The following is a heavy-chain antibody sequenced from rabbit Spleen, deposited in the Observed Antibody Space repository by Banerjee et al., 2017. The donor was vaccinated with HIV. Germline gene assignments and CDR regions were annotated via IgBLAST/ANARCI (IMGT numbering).Heavy chain of an antibody. J-gene: IGHJ4*01. V-gene: IGHV1S45*01. D-gene: IGHD2-1*01. CDR3: ARGSAAMTMVITGYYLSL. Sequence: QEQLVESGGGLVKPGASLTLTCTASGFSFSSSYYMCWVRQALGKGLEWIACIYGGDGSSTAYANWAKGRFTISKTSSTTVPLQMTSLTAADTATYFCARGSAAMTMVITGYYLSLWGPGTLVTVS. CDR2: IYGGDGSST. CDR1: GFSFSSSYY.